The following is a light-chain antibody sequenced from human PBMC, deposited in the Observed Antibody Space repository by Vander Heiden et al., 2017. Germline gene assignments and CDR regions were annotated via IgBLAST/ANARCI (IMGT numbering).Light chain of an antibody. V-gene: IGKV1-39*01. J-gene: IGKJ5*01. CDR1: QSLSSY. CDR3: QQSYSTPIT. CDR2: AAS. Sequence: IQMTQSPSSLSASVGDRLTITCRASQSLSSYLNWYQQKPGKAPKLLIYAASSLQSGVPSRFSGSGSGTDFTLTISRLQPEDFATYYCQQSYSTPITFGQGTRLEIK.